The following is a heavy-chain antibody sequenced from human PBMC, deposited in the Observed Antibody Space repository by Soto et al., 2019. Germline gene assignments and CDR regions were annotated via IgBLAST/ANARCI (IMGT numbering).Heavy chain of an antibody. CDR1: GSTFIGPA. J-gene: IGHJ4*02. CDR2: IRTKSNGYAT. CDR3: SRVEYVTSSPIG. V-gene: IGHV3-73*01. Sequence: GGPLGLPGAALGSTFIGPAILGSPKPSGKGLEWVARIRTKSNGYATTYAASVKGRFTISRDDSKNMAYLQMNGLKTEDTAMYYCSRVEYVTSSPIGWGQGTLVTVSS. D-gene: IGHD6-6*01.